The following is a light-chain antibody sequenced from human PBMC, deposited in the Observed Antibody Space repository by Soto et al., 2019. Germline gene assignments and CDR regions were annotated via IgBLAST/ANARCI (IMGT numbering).Light chain of an antibody. CDR2: KVS. Sequence: DVVMTQSPLSLPVTLGQPASISCRSSQSLVYSDGLTYLNWFQQRPGRSPRRLIYKVSNRDSGVPARFSGSGSGTDFTLKISRVEAEDVGVYYCMQALQTPLKITVGQGTRLEIK. J-gene: IGKJ5*01. CDR1: QSLVYSDGLTY. CDR3: MQALQTPLKIT. V-gene: IGKV2-30*01.